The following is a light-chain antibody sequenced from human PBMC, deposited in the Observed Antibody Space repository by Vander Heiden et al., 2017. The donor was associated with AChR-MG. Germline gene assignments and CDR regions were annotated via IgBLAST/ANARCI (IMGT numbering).Light chain of an antibody. V-gene: IGKV3-11*01. CDR1: QSVSSY. CDR3: QQRSNWRGT. Sequence: EIVLTQSPATLSLSPGERATLSCRASQSVSSYLAWYQQKPGQAPRLLIYDAYNRATGIPARFSGSGSGTDFTLTISSLEPEDFAVYYCQQRSNWRGTFGGGTKVEIK. CDR2: DAY. J-gene: IGKJ4*01.